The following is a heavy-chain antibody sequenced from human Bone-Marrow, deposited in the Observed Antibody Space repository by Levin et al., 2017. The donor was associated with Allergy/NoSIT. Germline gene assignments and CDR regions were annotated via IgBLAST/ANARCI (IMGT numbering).Heavy chain of an antibody. CDR3: ARDAGWLQLQYGIFDN. CDR2: IKEDGSEK. CDR1: GFSFSSYW. V-gene: IGHV3-7*01. Sequence: GGSLRLSCATSGFSFSSYWMTWVRQAPGKGLEWVANIKEDGSEKYLVDSVKDRFTISRDNAKNSLYLQMNSLRAEDTAVYYCARDAGWLQLQYGIFDNWGQGTPVTVSS. J-gene: IGHJ4*02. D-gene: IGHD5-24*01.